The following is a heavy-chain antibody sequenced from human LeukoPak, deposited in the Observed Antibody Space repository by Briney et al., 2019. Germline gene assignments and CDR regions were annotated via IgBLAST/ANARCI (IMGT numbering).Heavy chain of an antibody. J-gene: IGHJ4*02. CDR3: AKDREYYGSGSFLDY. V-gene: IGHV3-23*01. D-gene: IGHD3-10*01. CDR2: ISVSGGST. CDR1: GFTFSSYA. Sequence: PGGSLRLSCAVSGFTFSSYAMSWVRQAPGKGLEWVSSISVSGGSTYYADSVKGRFTISRDNSKNTLYLQMNSLRAEDTAVYYCAKDREYYGSGSFLDYWGQGTLVTVSS.